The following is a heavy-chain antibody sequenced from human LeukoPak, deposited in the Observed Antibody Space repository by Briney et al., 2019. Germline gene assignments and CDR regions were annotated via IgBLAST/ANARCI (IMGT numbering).Heavy chain of an antibody. CDR1: GFTFSSYW. CDR3: AGDSEPENYYYYGMDV. J-gene: IGHJ6*02. V-gene: IGHV3-7*01. CDR2: IKQDGSEK. Sequence: GGSLRLSCAASGFTFSSYWMSWVRQAPGKGLEWVANIKQDGSEKYYVDSVKGRFTISRDNAKNSLYLQMNSLRAEDTAVYYCAGDSEPENYYYYGMDVWGQGTTVTVSS. D-gene: IGHD1-26*01.